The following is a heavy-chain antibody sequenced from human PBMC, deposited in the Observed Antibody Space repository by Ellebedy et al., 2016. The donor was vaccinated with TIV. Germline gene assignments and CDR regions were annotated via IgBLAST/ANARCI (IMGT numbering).Heavy chain of an antibody. CDR2: ITSNSLI. Sequence: GGSLRLSXAASGFTFSKYTMNWVRQAPGKGLEWVSSITSNSLIYYADSVKGRLTISRDNAKSSLYLQMNSLRAEDTAVYFCARDLVSESGSIFYFDYWGQGALVTVSS. J-gene: IGHJ4*02. CDR1: GFTFSKYT. V-gene: IGHV3-21*06. D-gene: IGHD3-22*01. CDR3: ARDLVSESGSIFYFDY.